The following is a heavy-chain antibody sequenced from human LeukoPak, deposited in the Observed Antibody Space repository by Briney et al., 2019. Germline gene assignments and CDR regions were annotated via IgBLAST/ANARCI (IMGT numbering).Heavy chain of an antibody. CDR1: GYTFTGYY. V-gene: IGHV1-2*02. CDR3: ARVAYYDSSGWSGDYFDY. J-gene: IGHJ4*02. CDR2: INPNSGGT. Sequence: ASVKVSCKASGYTFTGYYMHWVRQAPGQGLEWMGWINPNSGGTNYAQKFQGRVTMTRDTSISTAYTELSRLRSDDTAVYYCARVAYYDSSGWSGDYFDYWGQGTLVTVSS. D-gene: IGHD3-22*01.